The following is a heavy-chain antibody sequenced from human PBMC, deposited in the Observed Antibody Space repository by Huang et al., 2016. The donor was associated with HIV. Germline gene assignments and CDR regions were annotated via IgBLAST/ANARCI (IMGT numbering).Heavy chain of an antibody. J-gene: IGHJ4*02. CDR2: IDPGDSDT. CDR1: GFSFTNYW. Sequence: EVQLVQSGAEVKKPGESLKISCKGSGFSFTNYWIGWVRQMPGKGLEGRGIIDPGDSDTTDSPSFEGQVTISADKSINTAYLQGSSLKASDSASYYCARPLLGYSYGYYFDQWGQGTLVTVSS. CDR3: ARPLLGYSYGYYFDQ. V-gene: IGHV5-51*03. D-gene: IGHD5-18*01.